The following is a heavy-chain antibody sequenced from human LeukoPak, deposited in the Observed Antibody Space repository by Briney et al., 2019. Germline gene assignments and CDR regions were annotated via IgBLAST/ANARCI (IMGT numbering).Heavy chain of an antibody. Sequence: GGSLRLSCAASGSTFSSYSMNWVRQAPGKGLEWVSYISSSSSTIYYADSVKGRFTISRDNAKNSLYLQMNSLRAEDTAVYYCARPVLLWFGDPTPNSDSPNYYMDVWGKGTTVTVSS. CDR1: GSTFSSYS. CDR3: ARPVLLWFGDPTPNSDSPNYYMDV. J-gene: IGHJ6*03. CDR2: ISSSSSTI. V-gene: IGHV3-48*01. D-gene: IGHD3-10*01.